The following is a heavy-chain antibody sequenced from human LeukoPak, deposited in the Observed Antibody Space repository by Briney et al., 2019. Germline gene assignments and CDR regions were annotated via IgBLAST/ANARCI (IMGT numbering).Heavy chain of an antibody. D-gene: IGHD6-19*01. J-gene: IGHJ4*02. CDR2: FDPEDGET. CDR3: ATYSSGWYYFDY. CDR1: GYTLTELS. Sequence: ASVKVSCKVSGYTLTELSMHWVRQAPGKGREGMGGFDPEDGETIYAQKFQGRVTMTEDTSTDTAYMELSSLRSEDTAVYYCATYSSGWYYFDYWGQGTLVTVSS. V-gene: IGHV1-24*01.